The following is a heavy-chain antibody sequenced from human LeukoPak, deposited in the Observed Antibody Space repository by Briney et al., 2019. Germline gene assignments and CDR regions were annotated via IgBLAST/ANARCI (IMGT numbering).Heavy chain of an antibody. CDR1: GGSISSSY. D-gene: IGHD6-19*01. Sequence: SETLSLTCTVSGGSISSSYWSWIRQPPGKGLEWIGYIFYSGSTNYNPSLKSRVTISVDTSKIQFSLKLSSVTAADTAVYYCARGDSSGWYLDCWGQGTLVTVSS. CDR3: ARGDSSGWYLDC. V-gene: IGHV4-59*08. J-gene: IGHJ4*02. CDR2: IFYSGST.